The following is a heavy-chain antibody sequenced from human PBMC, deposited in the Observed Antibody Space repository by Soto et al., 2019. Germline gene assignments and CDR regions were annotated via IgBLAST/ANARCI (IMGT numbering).Heavy chain of an antibody. J-gene: IGHJ6*02. Sequence: PGGSLRLSCAASGFTFSSYGMHWVRQAPGKGLEWVAVISYDGSNKYYADSVKGRFTISADKSINTAFLQVTGLKASDTAKYYSARHASLSYCYSPVCPGLDVWGQGTMVTVSS. D-gene: IGHD2-21*01. CDR3: ARHASLSYCYSPVCPGLDV. CDR1: GFTFSSYG. CDR2: ISYDGSNK. V-gene: IGHV3-33*01.